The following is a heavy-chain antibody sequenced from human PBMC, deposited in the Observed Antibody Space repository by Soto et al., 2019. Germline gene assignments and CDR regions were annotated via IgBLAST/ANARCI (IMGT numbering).Heavy chain of an antibody. CDR3: AKSIGRPDYYDSSGYWVLDY. D-gene: IGHD3-22*01. V-gene: IGHV3-21*01. CDR1: GFSFSSYS. J-gene: IGHJ4*02. CDR2: ISSSTTYI. Sequence: GGSLRLSCAASGFSFSSYSMNWVRQAPGKGLEWVSSISSSTTYIYYADSAKGRFTISRDNAKNSLYLQMNSLRDDDTAVYYCAKSIGRPDYYDSSGYWVLDYWGQGTLVHVSS.